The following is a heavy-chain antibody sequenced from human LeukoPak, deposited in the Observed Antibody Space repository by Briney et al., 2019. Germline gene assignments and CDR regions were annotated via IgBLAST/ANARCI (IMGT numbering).Heavy chain of an antibody. CDR3: AREMGGAQHYFDY. Sequence: SGGSLRLSCAAPGFTVSGSFMSWVRQAPGKGLEWVATTYSIGFGGNTYYGDSVKGRFTISRDNSKNTVYLQMNTLRAEDTAVYYCAREMGGAQHYFDYWGQGTLVTVSS. D-gene: IGHD1-26*01. CDR1: GFTVSGSF. V-gene: IGHV3-53*01. CDR2: TYSIGFGGNT. J-gene: IGHJ4*02.